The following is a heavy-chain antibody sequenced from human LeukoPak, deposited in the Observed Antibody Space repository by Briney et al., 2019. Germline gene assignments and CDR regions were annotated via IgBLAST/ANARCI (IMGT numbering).Heavy chain of an antibody. CDR3: ARGGGYSGYDLDAFDI. CDR1: GFTFSRDS. D-gene: IGHD5-12*01. Sequence: GGSLRLSCAASGFTFSRDSMNWVRQAPGKGLEWVSSISSSSTYIYYADSVKGRFTISRDNAKNSLHLRMNSLRAEDTAVYYCARGGGYSGYDLDAFDIWGQGTMVTVSS. CDR2: ISSSSTYI. V-gene: IGHV3-21*01. J-gene: IGHJ3*02.